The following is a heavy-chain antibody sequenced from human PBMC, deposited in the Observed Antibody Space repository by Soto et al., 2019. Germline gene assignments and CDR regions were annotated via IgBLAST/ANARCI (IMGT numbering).Heavy chain of an antibody. J-gene: IGHJ6*02. CDR1: GYTFTSYG. CDR3: ARDEGYYYHDSGGRRNYYYGMDV. CDR2: ISAYNGNT. D-gene: IGHD3-22*01. V-gene: IGHV1-18*04. Sequence: ASVKVSCKASGYTFTSYGISWVRQAPGQGLEWMGWISAYNGNTNYAQKLQGRVTMTTDTSTSTAYMELRSLRSDDTAVYYCARDEGYYYHDSGGRRNYYYGMDVWGQGTTVTVSS.